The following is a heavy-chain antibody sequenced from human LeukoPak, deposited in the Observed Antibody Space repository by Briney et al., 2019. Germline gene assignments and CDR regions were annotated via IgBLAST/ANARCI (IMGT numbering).Heavy chain of an antibody. J-gene: IGHJ4*02. CDR2: INLDESDT. V-gene: IGHV3-74*01. CDR3: ARDRVETIWNYTPMFDG. Sequence: AGRSLRLSCAASGFTVSMHWTHWVRHPPGNGPVWVSRINLDESDTAYADPVNGRLTIATENTTNTLCIQMNRVMTAGQAVYYCARDRVETIWNYTPMFDGWGQGTLVTVSS. D-gene: IGHD1-7*01. CDR1: GFTVSMHW.